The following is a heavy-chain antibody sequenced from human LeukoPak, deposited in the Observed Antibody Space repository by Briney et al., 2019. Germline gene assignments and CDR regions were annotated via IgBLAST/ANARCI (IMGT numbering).Heavy chain of an antibody. CDR2: INPNSGGT. V-gene: IGHV1-2*02. D-gene: IGHD6-6*01. CDR1: GYTFTGYY. CDR3: ATPLLEYSSSMDV. J-gene: IGHJ6*04. Sequence: GASVTVSCKASGYTFTGYYMHWVQQAPGQGLEWMGWINPNSGGTNYAQKFQGRVTMTRDTSISTAYMELSRLRSDDTAVYYCATPLLEYSSSMDVWGKGNTVTVSS.